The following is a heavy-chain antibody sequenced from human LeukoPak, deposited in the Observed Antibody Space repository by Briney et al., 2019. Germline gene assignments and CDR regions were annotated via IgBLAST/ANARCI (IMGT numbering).Heavy chain of an antibody. CDR3: ARDRMTSSVIDY. J-gene: IGHJ4*02. V-gene: IGHV4-39*07. D-gene: IGHD3-9*01. Sequence: SETLSLTCTVSGGCISSSSYYWGWIRQPPGKGLEWIGSIYYSGSTYYNPSLKSRVTISVDTSKNQFSLKLSSVTAADTAVYYCARDRMTSSVIDYWGQGTLVTVSS. CDR2: IYYSGST. CDR1: GGCISSSSYY.